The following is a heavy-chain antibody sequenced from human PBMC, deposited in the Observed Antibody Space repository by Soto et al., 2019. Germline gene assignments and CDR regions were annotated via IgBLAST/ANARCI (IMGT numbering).Heavy chain of an antibody. V-gene: IGHV1-18*01. CDR3: ARRYSTEVRNDY. D-gene: IGHD3-9*01. CDR1: GYTFTSYG. J-gene: IGHJ4*02. CDR2: ISAYNGHT. Sequence: GASVKVSCKASGYTFTSYGISWVRQAPGQGLEWMGWISAYNGHTNYAQTLQGRVTMTTDTSTSTVYMELRSLRYDDTAVYYCARRYSTEVRNDYWGQGTLVTVSS.